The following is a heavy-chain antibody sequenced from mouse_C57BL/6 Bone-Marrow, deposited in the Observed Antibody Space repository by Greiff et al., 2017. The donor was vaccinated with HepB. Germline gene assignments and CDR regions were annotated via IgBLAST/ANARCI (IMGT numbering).Heavy chain of an antibody. D-gene: IGHD3-2*02. V-gene: IGHV1-64*01. CDR2: IHPNSGST. Sequence: VQLQQPGAELVKPGASVKLSCKASGYTFTSYWMHWVKQRPGQGLEWIGMIHPNSGSTNYNEKFKSKATLTVDKSSSTAYMQLSSLTSEDSAVYYCARGRSSGSWFAYWGQGTLVTVSA. CDR1: GYTFTSYW. CDR3: ARGRSSGSWFAY. J-gene: IGHJ3*01.